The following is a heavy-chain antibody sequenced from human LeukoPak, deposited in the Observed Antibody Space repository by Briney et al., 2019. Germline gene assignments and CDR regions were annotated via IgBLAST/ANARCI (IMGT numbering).Heavy chain of an antibody. CDR1: GFTFSSYS. Sequence: GGSLRLSCAASGFTFSSYSMNWVRQAPGKGLEWVSSISGSSYIYYADSVKGRFTISRDNAKNSLYLQMNSLRAEDTAVYYCARERGYSYGLFDYWGQGTLVTVSS. CDR2: ISGSSYI. CDR3: ARERGYSYGLFDY. V-gene: IGHV3-21*01. J-gene: IGHJ4*02. D-gene: IGHD5-18*01.